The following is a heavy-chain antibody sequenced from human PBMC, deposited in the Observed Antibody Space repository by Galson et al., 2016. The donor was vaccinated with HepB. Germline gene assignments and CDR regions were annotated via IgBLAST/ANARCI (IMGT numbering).Heavy chain of an antibody. V-gene: IGHV3-7*01. CDR2: IKQDGSEK. CDR3: ARDRGITGTTLNWFYP. Sequence: SLRLSCAASGFSFSSYWMSWVRQAPGKGLEWVASIKQDGSEKYYMDSMKGGFTISRDNAKSSLYLQMNSLRAEDTAVYFCARDRGITGTTLNWFYPWGQGTLVTVSS. J-gene: IGHJ5*02. D-gene: IGHD1-7*01. CDR1: GFSFSSYW.